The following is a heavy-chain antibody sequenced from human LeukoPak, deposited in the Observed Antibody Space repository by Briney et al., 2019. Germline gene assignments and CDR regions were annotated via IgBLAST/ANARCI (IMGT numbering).Heavy chain of an antibody. V-gene: IGHV2-70*11. CDR1: GFSLSTSGMC. D-gene: IGHD2-2*01. J-gene: IGHJ5*02. CDR3: ARNGGTSCYDWFDP. Sequence: ESGPTLVNPTQPLTLTCTFSGFSLSTSGMCVSWIRQPPGKALEWLARIDWDDDKYYGTSLKTRLTISKDTSKNQVVLTMTNMDPVDTATYYCARNGGTSCYDWFDPWGQGTLVTVSS. CDR2: IDWDDDK.